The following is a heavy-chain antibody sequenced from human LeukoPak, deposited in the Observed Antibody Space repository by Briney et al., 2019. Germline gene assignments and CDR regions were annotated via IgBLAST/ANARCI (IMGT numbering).Heavy chain of an antibody. CDR2: INPNSGGT. Sequence: ASVKVSCKASGYTFTGYYMHWVRQAPGQGLEWMGWINPNSGGTNYAQKFQGRVTMTRDTPISTAYMELSRLRSDDTAVYYCARDGIAVAGTDYYYYYYMDVWGKGTTVTISS. CDR3: ARDGIAVAGTDYYYYYYMDV. J-gene: IGHJ6*03. V-gene: IGHV1-2*02. D-gene: IGHD6-19*01. CDR1: GYTFTGYY.